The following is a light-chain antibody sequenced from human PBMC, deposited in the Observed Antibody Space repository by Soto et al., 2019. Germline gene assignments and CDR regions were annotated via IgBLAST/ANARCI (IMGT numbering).Light chain of an antibody. CDR1: TGAVTSGHY. Sequence: QAVVTQEPSLTVSPGGTVTLTCASSTGAVTSGHYVNWLQQKPGQAPGALIYSTTNKHSWTPARFSGSLLGGKAALTLSGVQPEDEAEYYCLLYYGGAQPYWVFGGGTKLTVL. J-gene: IGLJ3*02. V-gene: IGLV7-43*01. CDR2: STT. CDR3: LLYYGGAQPYWV.